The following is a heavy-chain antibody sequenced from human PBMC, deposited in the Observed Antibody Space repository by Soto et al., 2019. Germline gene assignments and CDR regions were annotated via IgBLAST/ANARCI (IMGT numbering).Heavy chain of an antibody. V-gene: IGHV4-59*01. Sequence: SETLSLTCTVSGGSISSYYWSWIRQPPGKGLEWIGYIYYSGRTNYNPSLKSRVTISVDTSKNQFSLKLSSVTAADTAVYYCARDLDAYCGGGSCYGYWGQGTLVTVSS. D-gene: IGHD2-15*01. CDR3: ARDLDAYCGGGSCYGY. CDR2: IYYSGRT. J-gene: IGHJ4*02. CDR1: GGSISSYY.